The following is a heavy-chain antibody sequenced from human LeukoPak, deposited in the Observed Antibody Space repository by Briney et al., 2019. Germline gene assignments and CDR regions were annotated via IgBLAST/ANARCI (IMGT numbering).Heavy chain of an antibody. D-gene: IGHD3-22*01. J-gene: IGHJ4*02. V-gene: IGHV3-30-3*01. CDR2: ISYDGSNK. CDR3: ARDRLTTSGYYYGGEGFDY. CDR1: GFTFSIYA. Sequence: GGSLRLSCAASGFTFSIYAVHWVRQAPGKGLGSVAVISYDGSNKYYADSVKGRFTISRDNSKNTLYLQMNSLRAEDTAVYYCARDRLTTSGYYYGGEGFDYWGQGTLVTVSS.